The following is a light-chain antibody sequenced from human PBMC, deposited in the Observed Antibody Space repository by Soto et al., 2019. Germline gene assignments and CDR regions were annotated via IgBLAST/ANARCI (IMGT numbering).Light chain of an antibody. J-gene: IGKJ1*01. V-gene: IGKV3-20*01. CDR3: QQYVISPRT. CDR2: ATS. CDR1: QTISSSY. Sequence: EIVLTQSPGTLSLSPGERATLSFSSSQTISSSYLAWYQQKPGQPPRLLIYATSSRATGIPDRFSGSGSGTDFTLTISRLEPEDFAVYYCQQYVISPRTFGQGTKVDIK.